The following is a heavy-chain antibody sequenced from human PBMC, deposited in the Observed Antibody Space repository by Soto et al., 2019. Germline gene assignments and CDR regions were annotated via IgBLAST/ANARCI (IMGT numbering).Heavy chain of an antibody. CDR3: ARDTNDYSNYNDYYGMDV. CDR1: GFTFSSYW. Sequence: EVQLVESGGGLVQPGGSLRLSCAASGFTFSSYWMSWVRQAPGKGLEWVANIKQDGSEKYYVDSVKGRFTISRDNAKNSLHLQMNSLRAEDTAVYYCARDTNDYSNYNDYYGMDVWGQGTTVTVSS. CDR2: IKQDGSEK. V-gene: IGHV3-7*05. D-gene: IGHD4-4*01. J-gene: IGHJ6*02.